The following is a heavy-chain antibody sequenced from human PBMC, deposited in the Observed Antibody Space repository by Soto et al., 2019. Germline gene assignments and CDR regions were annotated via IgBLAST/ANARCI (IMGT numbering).Heavy chain of an antibody. CDR2: IIPIFGPA. V-gene: IGHV1-69*01. CDR1: GGTFSSYA. Sequence: QVQLVQSGAEVKKPGSSVKVSCKASGGTFSSYALSWVRQAPGQGLEWMGGIIPIFGPAKYAQKFQGRVTITADESTSTAFMERSSLKSEDTAVYYCAVADVYDYDSSEYPLDIWGQGTMVTVSS. D-gene: IGHD3-22*01. J-gene: IGHJ3*02. CDR3: AVADVYDYDSSEYPLDI.